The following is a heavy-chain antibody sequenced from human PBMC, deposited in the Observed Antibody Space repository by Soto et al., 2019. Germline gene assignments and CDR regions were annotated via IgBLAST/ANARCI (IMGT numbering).Heavy chain of an antibody. CDR3: ARRDSSSWYVGSGAFDI. V-gene: IGHV5-51*03. J-gene: IGHJ3*02. D-gene: IGHD6-13*01. CDR1: GYSFTSYC. CDR2: IYPGDSDT. Sequence: EVQLVQSGAEVKKPGESLKISCKGSGYSFTSYCIGWVRQMPGKGLDWMGIIYPGDSDTRYSPSFQGQVTISADKSISTAYLQWSSLKASDTAMYYCARRDSSSWYVGSGAFDIWGQGTMVTVSS.